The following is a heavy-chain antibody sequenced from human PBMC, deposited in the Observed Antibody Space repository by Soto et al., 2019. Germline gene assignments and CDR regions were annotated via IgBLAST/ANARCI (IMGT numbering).Heavy chain of an antibody. CDR1: GGSISSGGYY. J-gene: IGHJ6*02. CDR2: IYYSGST. V-gene: IGHV4-31*03. D-gene: IGHD6-6*01. Sequence: PSETLSLTCTVSGGSISSGGYYWSWIRQHPGKGLEWIGYIYYSGSTYYNPSLKSRVTISVDTSKNQFSLKLSSVTAADTAVYYCARSYSSSSYAYYYYYGMDVWGQGTTVTVSS. CDR3: ARSYSSSSYAYYYYYGMDV.